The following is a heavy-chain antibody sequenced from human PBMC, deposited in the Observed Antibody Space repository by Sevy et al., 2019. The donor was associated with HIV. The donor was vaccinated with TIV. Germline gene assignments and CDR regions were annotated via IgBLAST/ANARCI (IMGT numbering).Heavy chain of an antibody. V-gene: IGHV5-51*01. D-gene: IGHD2-15*01. CDR2: IYPDDADA. CDR1: GYTFGNFW. J-gene: IGHJ4*02. Sequence: GESLKISCEASGYTFGNFWIGWLRHMPGKGLEWMAVIYPDDADARDSPSFRGHVTISVDKSINTAFLQWSSLKASDTAMYYCARYYSGAWYTGTTFDYWGPGTLVTVSS. CDR3: ARYYSGAWYTGTTFDY.